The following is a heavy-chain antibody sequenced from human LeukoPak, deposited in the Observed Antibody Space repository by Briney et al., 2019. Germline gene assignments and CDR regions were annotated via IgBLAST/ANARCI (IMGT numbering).Heavy chain of an antibody. D-gene: IGHD6-19*01. V-gene: IGHV4-39*07. Sequence: SETLSLTCTVSGGSVSSSSYYWGWIRQPPGKGLEWIGSIYYSGSTYYNPSLKSRVSISVDTSKNQFSLKLNSLTAADTAVYYCTRRAWGSGWGAFDIWGQGTMVTVPS. CDR3: TRRAWGSGWGAFDI. CDR1: GGSVSSSSYY. J-gene: IGHJ3*02. CDR2: IYYSGST.